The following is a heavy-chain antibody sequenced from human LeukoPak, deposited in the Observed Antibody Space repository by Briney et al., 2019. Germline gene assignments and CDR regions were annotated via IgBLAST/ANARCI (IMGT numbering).Heavy chain of an antibody. D-gene: IGHD6-19*01. V-gene: IGHV3-48*04. CDR3: ARVRGIAVAGEIDY. J-gene: IGHJ4*02. Sequence: GGSLRLSFAASKFTFSSYSMNWVRQAPGKGLEWVSYISSSSSTIYYADSVKGRFTISRDNAKNSLYLQMNSLRAEDTALYYCARVRGIAVAGEIDYWGQGTLVSVSS. CDR1: KFTFSSYS. CDR2: ISSSSSTI.